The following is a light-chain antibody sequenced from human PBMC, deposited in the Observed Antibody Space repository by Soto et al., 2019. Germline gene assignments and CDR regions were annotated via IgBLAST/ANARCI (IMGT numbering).Light chain of an antibody. CDR1: QSVSSD. Sequence: IVLTQSPDTVSLSPGERATLSCRASQSVSSDFLAWYQRKPGQAPRLFIYGASNRATGVSARFSGSGSGTEFTLTISSLQSEDFAVYYCLQYHYWWTFGQGTKVDIK. CDR2: GAS. CDR3: LQYHYWWT. V-gene: IGKV3-15*01. J-gene: IGKJ1*01.